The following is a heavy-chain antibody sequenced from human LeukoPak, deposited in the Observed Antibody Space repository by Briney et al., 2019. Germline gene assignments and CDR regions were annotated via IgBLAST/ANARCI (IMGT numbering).Heavy chain of an antibody. CDR2: IYYSGRT. CDR1: GGSISSDD. D-gene: IGHD2/OR15-2a*01. CDR3: ARKNDFDI. V-gene: IGHV4-59*01. J-gene: IGHJ3*02. Sequence: SETLSLTCTVSGGSISSDDWNWIRQPPGKGLEWIGCIYYSGRTYYNPSLKSRVTISVDMSKSQFSLRLTSVTAADTAVYYCARKNDFDIWGQGTLVTVSS.